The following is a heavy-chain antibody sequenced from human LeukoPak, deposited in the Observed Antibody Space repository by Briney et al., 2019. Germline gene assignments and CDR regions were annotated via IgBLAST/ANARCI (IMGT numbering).Heavy chain of an antibody. CDR3: ARSAGELDAFDI. J-gene: IGHJ3*02. Sequence: ASVKVSCKASGYTFTSYYMHWVRQAPGQGLEWMGIINPSGGSTNYAQKFQGRVTMTRDTSTSTLYMELSSLTSEDTAVYYCARSAGELDAFDIWGQGTMVTVSS. CDR2: INPSGGST. V-gene: IGHV1-46*01. D-gene: IGHD1-7*01. CDR1: GYTFTSYY.